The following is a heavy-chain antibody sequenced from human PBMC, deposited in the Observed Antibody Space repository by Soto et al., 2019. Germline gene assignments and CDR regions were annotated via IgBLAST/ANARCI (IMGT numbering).Heavy chain of an antibody. CDR2: IWYDGSNK. V-gene: IGHV3-33*01. J-gene: IGHJ4*02. Sequence: QVQLVESGGGVVQPGRSLRLSCAASGFTFSSYGMHWVRQAPGKGLEWVAVIWYDGSNKYYADSVKGRFTISRDNSKNTLYLQMTSLRAEDTAVYYCARGPSGRSGYYFDYWGQGTLVTVSS. CDR1: GFTFSSYG. D-gene: IGHD3-10*01. CDR3: ARGPSGRSGYYFDY.